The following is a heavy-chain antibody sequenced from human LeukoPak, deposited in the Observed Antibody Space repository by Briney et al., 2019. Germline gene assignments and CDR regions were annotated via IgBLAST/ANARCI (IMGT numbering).Heavy chain of an antibody. CDR2: IYYSGST. V-gene: IGHV4-39*01. Sequence: SGTLSLTCTVSGGSISSSSYYWGWIRQPPGKGLEWIGSIYYSGSTYYNPSLKSRVTISVDTSKNQLSLKLSSVTAADTAVYYCARAVPPGYSSSWYLAFDYWGQGTLVTVSS. J-gene: IGHJ4*02. D-gene: IGHD6-13*01. CDR3: ARAVPPGYSSSWYLAFDY. CDR1: GGSISSSSYY.